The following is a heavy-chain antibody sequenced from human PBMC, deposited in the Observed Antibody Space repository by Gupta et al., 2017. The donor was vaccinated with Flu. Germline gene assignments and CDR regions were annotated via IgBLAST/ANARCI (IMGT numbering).Heavy chain of an antibody. J-gene: IGHJ4*02. CDR2: VSSCCGRT. CDR3: SKDMNHYSSGEVDS. CDR1: SSSA. Sequence: SSSAMGWGRQGPGKGLGWVSGVSSCCGRTDYENSVKCRFTITRDNSKNTLFLQMTSLRAEDTALYYCSKDMNHYSSGEVDSWGQGTLVTVS. D-gene: IGHD6-19*01. V-gene: IGHV3-23*01.